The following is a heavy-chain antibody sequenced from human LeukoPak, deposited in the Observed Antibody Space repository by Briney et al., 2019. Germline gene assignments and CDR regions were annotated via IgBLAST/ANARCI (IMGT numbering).Heavy chain of an antibody. V-gene: IGHV3-23*01. J-gene: IGHJ3*01. D-gene: IGHD3-3*01. CDR3: AKDYRGSGYFFDV. Sequence: GGSLRLSCAGSGFTFSNHAMSWVRQAPGKGLEWVSVISGNGDTTYYADSVKGRFTISRDNSKNTLYLQMNSLRAEDTAIYSCAKDYRGSGYFFDVWGQGTMVAVSS. CDR1: GFTFSNHA. CDR2: ISGNGDTT.